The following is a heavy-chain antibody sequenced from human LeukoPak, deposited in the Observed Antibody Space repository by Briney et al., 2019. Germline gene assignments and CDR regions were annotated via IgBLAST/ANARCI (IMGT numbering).Heavy chain of an antibody. J-gene: IGHJ4*02. CDR3: AKGSAAGRPYYLDY. Sequence: GGSLRLSCAASGFTFSSYWMNWARQAPGKGLEWVASINHNGNVNYYVDSVKGRFTISRDNAKNSLYLQMSNLRAEDTAVYFCAKGSAAGRPYYLDYWGQGTLVTVSS. CDR2: INHNGNVN. D-gene: IGHD6-25*01. V-gene: IGHV3-7*03. CDR1: GFTFSSYW.